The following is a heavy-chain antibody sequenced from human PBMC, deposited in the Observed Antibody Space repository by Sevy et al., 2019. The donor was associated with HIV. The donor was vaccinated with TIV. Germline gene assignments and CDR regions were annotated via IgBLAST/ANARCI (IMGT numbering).Heavy chain of an antibody. CDR3: AKDIRYCTNGVCFPYYYYGMDV. V-gene: IGHV3-9*01. CDR1: GFTFDDYA. CDR2: ISWNSGSI. J-gene: IGHJ6*02. D-gene: IGHD2-8*01. Sequence: GGSLRLSCAASGFTFDDYAMHWVWQAPGKGLEWVSGISWNSGSIGYADSVKGRFTISRDNAKNSLYLQMNSLRAEDTALYYCAKDIRYCTNGVCFPYYYYGMDVWGQGTTVTVSS.